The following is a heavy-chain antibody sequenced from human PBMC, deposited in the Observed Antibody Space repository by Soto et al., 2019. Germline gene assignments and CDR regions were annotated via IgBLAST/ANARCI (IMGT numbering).Heavy chain of an antibody. J-gene: IGHJ3*02. Sequence: EVQLVESGGGLVKPGGSLRLSCAASGFTFSSYSMNWVRQAPGKGLEWVSSISSSSSYIYYADSVKGRFTISRDNAKNSLYLQMNSLRAEDTAVYYCAREPIVGMATIPPGAFDIWGQGTMVTVSS. D-gene: IGHD2-15*01. V-gene: IGHV3-21*01. CDR2: ISSSSSYI. CDR3: AREPIVGMATIPPGAFDI. CDR1: GFTFSSYS.